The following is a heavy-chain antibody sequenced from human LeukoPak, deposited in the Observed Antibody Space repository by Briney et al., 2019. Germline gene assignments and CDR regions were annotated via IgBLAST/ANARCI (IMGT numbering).Heavy chain of an antibody. V-gene: IGHV1-69*01. D-gene: IGHD2-15*01. Sequence: GSSVKVSCKASGGTFSSYAISWVRQAPGQGLEWMGGIIPIFGTASYAQKFQGRVTITADESTSTAYMELSSLRSEDTAVYYCARAEIVVVVAATHGWFDPWGQGTLVTVSS. CDR2: IIPIFGTA. CDR3: ARAEIVVVVAATHGWFDP. CDR1: GGTFSSYA. J-gene: IGHJ5*02.